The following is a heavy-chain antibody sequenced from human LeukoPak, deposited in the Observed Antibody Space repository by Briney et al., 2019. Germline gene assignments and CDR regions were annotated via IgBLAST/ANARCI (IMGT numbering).Heavy chain of an antibody. V-gene: IGHV4-34*01. Sequence: SETLSLTCAVYGGSFSGYYWSWIRQPPGKGLEWIGEINHSGSTNYNPSLKSRVTISVDTSKNQFSLKLSSVTAADTAVYYCARRGYYTPAEDYWGQGTLVTVSS. CDR2: INHSGST. J-gene: IGHJ4*02. CDR1: GGSFSGYY. CDR3: ARRGYYTPAEDY. D-gene: IGHD3-3*01.